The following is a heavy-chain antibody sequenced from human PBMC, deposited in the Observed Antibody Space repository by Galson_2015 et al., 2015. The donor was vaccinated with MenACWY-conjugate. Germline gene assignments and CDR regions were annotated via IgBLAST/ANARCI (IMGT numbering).Heavy chain of an antibody. CDR3: ARAGSENCRTTNCLSLGAKFSYYYYMDV. V-gene: IGHV3-53*01. CDR2: IYSGGST. J-gene: IGHJ6*03. CDR1: GFTVNTNY. Sequence: SLRLSCAASGFTVNTNYMTWVRQAPGKGLEWVSIIYSGGSTYYPDSVRGRFTISRDNSKNTLYLQMDSLRADDTAVYYCARAGSENCRTTNCLSLGAKFSYYYYMDVWGKGTMVTVSS. D-gene: IGHD2-2*01.